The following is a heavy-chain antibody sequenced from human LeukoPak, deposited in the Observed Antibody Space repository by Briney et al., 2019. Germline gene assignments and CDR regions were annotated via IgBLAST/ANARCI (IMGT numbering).Heavy chain of an antibody. Sequence: SETLSLTCTVSGGSISSSAYHWGWIRQPPGKGLEWIGSIHYSGSTYYNPSLKSRVTISVRTSKNQFSLKLSSVTAADTAVYFCARAYRSSWYANWFDPWGQGTLVTVSS. J-gene: IGHJ5*02. D-gene: IGHD6-13*01. CDR1: GGSISSSAYH. CDR3: ARAYRSSWYANWFDP. V-gene: IGHV4-39*01. CDR2: IHYSGST.